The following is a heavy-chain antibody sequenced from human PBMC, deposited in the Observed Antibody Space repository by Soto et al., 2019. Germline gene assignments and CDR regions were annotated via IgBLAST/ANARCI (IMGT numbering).Heavy chain of an antibody. J-gene: IGHJ4*02. V-gene: IGHV1-8*01. CDR3: ARGLPYYDYVWGTTFDY. D-gene: IGHD3-16*01. CDR2: MNPNSGNT. Sequence: SVKVSCKLSGYTSISYNIKWVRQASRQGLEWMGKMNPNSGNTGYAQKYQSRVTMTRNTSISTAYMELSSLRSEDTAVYYCARGLPYYDYVWGTTFDYWGQGTLVTVSS. CDR1: GYTSISYN.